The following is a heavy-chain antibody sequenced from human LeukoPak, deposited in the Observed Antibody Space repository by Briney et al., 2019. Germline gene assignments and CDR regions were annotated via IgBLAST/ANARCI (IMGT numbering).Heavy chain of an antibody. Sequence: PGESLKISCKGSGYSFTSYWIGWLRRMPGKDLEWMGIIYPGDSDTKYNPSFEGRVTISADKSISTAYLQWSSLKASDTAMYYCARKSGDSSGWPFDYWGQGTLVTVSS. J-gene: IGHJ4*02. D-gene: IGHD6-19*01. V-gene: IGHV5-51*01. CDR2: IYPGDSDT. CDR3: ARKSGDSSGWPFDY. CDR1: GYSFTSYW.